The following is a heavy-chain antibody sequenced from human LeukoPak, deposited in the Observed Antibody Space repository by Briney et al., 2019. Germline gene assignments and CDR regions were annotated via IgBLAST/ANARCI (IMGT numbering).Heavy chain of an antibody. CDR2: INWNGGST. CDR1: GFTFDDYG. V-gene: IGHV3-20*04. D-gene: IGHD3-22*01. CDR3: ARGDYDSSGYYYGPSWFDP. J-gene: IGHJ5*02. Sequence: RTGGSLRLSCAASGFTFDDYGMSWVRQAPGKGLEWVSGINWNGGSTGYADSVKGRFTISRDNAKNSLYLQMNSLRAEDTAVYYCARGDYDSSGYYYGPSWFDPWGQGTLVTVSS.